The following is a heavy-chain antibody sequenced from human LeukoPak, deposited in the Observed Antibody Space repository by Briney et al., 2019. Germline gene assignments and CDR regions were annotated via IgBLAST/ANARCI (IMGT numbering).Heavy chain of an antibody. V-gene: IGHV3-30*02. CDR3: AKDRRGTVVRGPIMQTRDYYFEY. D-gene: IGHD3-10*01. Sequence: PGGSLRLSCAASGFTFSSYGMHWVRQAPGKGLEWVAFIRYDGSNKYYAGSVKGRFTISRDNSKNTLYLQMNSLRAEDTAVYYCAKDRRGTVVRGPIMQTRDYYFEYWGQGTLVTVSS. CDR1: GFTFSSYG. J-gene: IGHJ4*02. CDR2: IRYDGSNK.